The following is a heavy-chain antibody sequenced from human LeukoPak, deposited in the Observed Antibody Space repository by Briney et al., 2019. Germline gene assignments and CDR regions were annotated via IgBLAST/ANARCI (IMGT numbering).Heavy chain of an antibody. J-gene: IGHJ4*02. CDR2: ISAYNGNT. D-gene: IGHD2-2*01. Sequence: ASVKVSCKASGYTFTSYGISWVRQAPGQGLEWMGFISAYNGNTNYAQKLQGRVTMTTDTSTSTAYMELRSLRSDDTAVYYCARDCSSTSCHVVGSFDYWGQGTLVTVSS. CDR1: GYTFTSYG. V-gene: IGHV1-18*01. CDR3: ARDCSSTSCHVVGSFDY.